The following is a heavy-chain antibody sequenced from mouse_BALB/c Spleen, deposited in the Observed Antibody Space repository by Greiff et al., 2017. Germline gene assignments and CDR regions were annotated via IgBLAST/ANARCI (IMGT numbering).Heavy chain of an antibody. J-gene: IGHJ2*01. Sequence: QVQLKQSGAALASPGASVKMSCKASGYTFTSYTMHWVKQRPGQGLEWIGYINPSSGYTNYNQKFKDKATLTADNSSSTAYMQLSSLTSEDAAVYYCARGRYDGCFDYWGQGTTLTVSS. CDR1: GYTFTSYT. D-gene: IGHD1-2*01. CDR3: ARGRYDGCFDY. V-gene: IGHV1-4*01. CDR2: INPSSGYT.